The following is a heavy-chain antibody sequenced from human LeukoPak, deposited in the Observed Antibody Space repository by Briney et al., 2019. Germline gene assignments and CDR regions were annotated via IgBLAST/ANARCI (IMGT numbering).Heavy chain of an antibody. J-gene: IGHJ4*02. D-gene: IGHD6-13*01. CDR1: GASISSYY. V-gene: IGHV4-59*01. CDR3: ASGPYPAAGTDHQFDY. Sequence: NPSETLSLTCTVSGASISSYYWSWIRQPPGKGLEWIGYIYYSGSTNYNPSLKSRVTMSVDTSKNQFSLKLSSVTAADTAVYYCASGPYPAAGTDHQFDYWGQGTLVTVSS. CDR2: IYYSGST.